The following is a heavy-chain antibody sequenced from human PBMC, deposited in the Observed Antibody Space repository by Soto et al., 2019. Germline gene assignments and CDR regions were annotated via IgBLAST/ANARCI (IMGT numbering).Heavy chain of an antibody. CDR2: IVVGSGNT. CDR3: AAAYYYDSSGRYYYYGMDV. J-gene: IGHJ6*02. Sequence: SVKVSCKASGFTFTSSAVQWVRQARGQRLEWIGWIVVGSGNTNHAQKFQERVTITRDMSTSTAYMELSSLRSEDTAVYYCAAAYYYDSSGRYYYYGMDVWGQGTTVTVSS. CDR1: GFTFTSSA. V-gene: IGHV1-58*01. D-gene: IGHD3-22*01.